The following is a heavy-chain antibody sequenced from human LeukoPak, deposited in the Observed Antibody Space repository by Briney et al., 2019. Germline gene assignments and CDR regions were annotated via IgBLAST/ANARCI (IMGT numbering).Heavy chain of an antibody. J-gene: IGHJ6*03. V-gene: IGHV1-8*03. CDR2: MNPNSGNT. CDR1: GYTFTSYD. CDR3: ARGKREGRYHDFWSGYLGPYYYYYMDV. Sequence: ASVKVSCKASGYTFTSYDINWARQATGQGHEWMGWMNPNSGNTGYAQKFQGRVTITRNTSISTAYMELSSLRSEDTAVYYCARGKREGRYHDFWSGYLGPYYYYYMDVWGKGTTVTVSS. D-gene: IGHD3-3*01.